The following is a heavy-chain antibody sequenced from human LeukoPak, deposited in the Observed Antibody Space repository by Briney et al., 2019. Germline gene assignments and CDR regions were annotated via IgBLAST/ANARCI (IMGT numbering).Heavy chain of an antibody. D-gene: IGHD4-23*01. CDR1: GGSFSGYY. CDR2: INHSGST. Sequence: SETLSLTCAVYGGSFSGYYWSWIRQPPGKRLEWIGEINHSGSTNYNPSLKSRVTISVDTSKNQFSLKLSSVTAADTAVYYCAGNRGLGRDYWGQGTLVTVSS. J-gene: IGHJ4*02. V-gene: IGHV4-34*01. CDR3: AGNRGLGRDY.